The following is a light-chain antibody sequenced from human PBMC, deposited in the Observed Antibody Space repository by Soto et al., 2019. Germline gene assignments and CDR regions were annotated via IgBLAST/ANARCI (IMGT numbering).Light chain of an antibody. CDR2: KAS. Sequence: DVRMTHSPSTLSVYVGDTVTITSRASQTISSWLAWYQQKPGKAPKLLIYKASTLKSGVPSRFSGSGSGTEFTLTIISLQPDDFASHYCQQYNSYSFGQGTKVDI. V-gene: IGKV1-5*03. CDR3: QQYNSYS. CDR1: QTISSW. J-gene: IGKJ1*01.